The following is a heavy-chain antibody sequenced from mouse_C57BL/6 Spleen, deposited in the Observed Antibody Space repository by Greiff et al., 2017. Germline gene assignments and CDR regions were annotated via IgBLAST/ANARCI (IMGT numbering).Heavy chain of an antibody. D-gene: IGHD1-1*01. J-gene: IGHJ2*01. V-gene: IGHV1-64*01. CDR2: IHPNSGST. CDR1: GYTFTSYW. Sequence: QVQLQQPGAELVKPGASVKLSCKASGYTFTSYWMHWVKQRPGQGLEWIGMIHPNSGSTNYNAQFKSKATLTVDKSSSTAYMQLSSLMSEDSAVYYCARAPPTVVATDYWGQGTTLTVSS. CDR3: ARAPPTVVATDY.